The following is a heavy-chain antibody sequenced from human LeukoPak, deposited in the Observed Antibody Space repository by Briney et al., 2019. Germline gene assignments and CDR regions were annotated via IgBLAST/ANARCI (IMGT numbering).Heavy chain of an antibody. CDR3: ARQPYIYGDYGDY. CDR2: IKQDGSEK. V-gene: IGHV3-7*01. CDR1: GFTFSSYW. D-gene: IGHD4-17*01. J-gene: IGHJ4*02. Sequence: GGSLRLSCAASGFTFSSYWMSWVRQAPGKGLEWVANIKQDGSEKYYVDSVKGRFTISRDNAKSSLYLQMNSLRAEDTAVYYCARQPYIYGDYGDYWGQGTLVTVSS.